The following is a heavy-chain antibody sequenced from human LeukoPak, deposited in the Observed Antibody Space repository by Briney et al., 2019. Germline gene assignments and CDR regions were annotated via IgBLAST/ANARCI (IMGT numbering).Heavy chain of an antibody. CDR1: GFTFSSYE. Sequence: HSGGSLRLSCVASGFTFSSYEMHWVRQAPGKGLEWVSYISSSGGSTIYYADSVKGRFTISRDNAKNSLYLQMNSLRAEDTAVYYCARDRWGYSYGGDWGQGTLVTVSS. D-gene: IGHD5-18*01. J-gene: IGHJ4*02. CDR2: ISSSGGSTI. CDR3: ARDRWGYSYGGD. V-gene: IGHV3-48*03.